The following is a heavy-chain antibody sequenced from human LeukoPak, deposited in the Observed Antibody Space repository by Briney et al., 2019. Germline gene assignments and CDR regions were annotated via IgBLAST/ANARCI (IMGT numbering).Heavy chain of an antibody. D-gene: IGHD1-1*01. Sequence: ASETLSLTCAVYGVSFSGYHWNWIRQSPEKGLEWIGEINDRGHTNYNPSLKSRVTISVDTSKKQFSLRLSSVTAADTAVYYCARDSTTEVDVPYYFDFWGQGTLVAVSS. CDR3: ARDSTTEVDVPYYFDF. V-gene: IGHV4-34*01. CDR2: INDRGHT. J-gene: IGHJ4*02. CDR1: GVSFSGYH.